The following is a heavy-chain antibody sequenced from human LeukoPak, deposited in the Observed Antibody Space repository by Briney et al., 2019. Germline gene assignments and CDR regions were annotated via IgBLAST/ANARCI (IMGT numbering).Heavy chain of an antibody. J-gene: IGHJ3*01. V-gene: IGHV4-61*02. CDR2: IYTSGST. D-gene: IGHD1-26*01. CDR1: GGSINSGNYY. CDR3: ARRLAGATTFLDV. Sequence: SQTLSLTCTVSGGSINSGNYYWIWIRQPAGKGLEWIGRIYTSGSTNYNVSLKSRVTISMDTSKNQFSLKLSSVTAADTAVYYCARRLAGATTFLDVWGQGTLVTVSS.